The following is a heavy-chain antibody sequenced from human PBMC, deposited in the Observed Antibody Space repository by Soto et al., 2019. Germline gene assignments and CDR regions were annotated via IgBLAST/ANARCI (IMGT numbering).Heavy chain of an antibody. J-gene: IGHJ6*02. D-gene: IGHD1-7*01. CDR3: AKAANYLPSYYYGMDV. V-gene: IGHV3-23*01. CDR2: ISASGDNT. Sequence: SLRLSCAASGFTFSPYAMSWVRQAPGKGLEWVSAISASGDNTYYADSVKGRFTISRDVSKSTLYLHVTSLRAEDTAIYYCAKAANYLPSYYYGMDVWGQGTTVTV. CDR1: GFTFSPYA.